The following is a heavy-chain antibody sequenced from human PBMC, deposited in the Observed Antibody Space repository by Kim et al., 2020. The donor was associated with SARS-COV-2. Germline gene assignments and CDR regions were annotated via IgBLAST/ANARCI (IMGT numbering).Heavy chain of an antibody. CDR2: IYSGGST. Sequence: GGSLRLSCAASGFTVSSNYISWVRQAPGKGLEWVSVIYSGGSTYYADSVKGRFTISRDNSKNTLYLQMNSLRAEDTAVYYCARGWAYCGGDCYPDLYWGQGTLVTVSS. V-gene: IGHV3-53*01. CDR3: ARGWAYCGGDCYPDLY. J-gene: IGHJ4*02. D-gene: IGHD2-21*02. CDR1: GFTVSSNY.